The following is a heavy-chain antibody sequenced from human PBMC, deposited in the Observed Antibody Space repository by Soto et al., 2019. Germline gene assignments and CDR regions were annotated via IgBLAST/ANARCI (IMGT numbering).Heavy chain of an antibody. CDR3: AKSRRTEAEEFTLDY. J-gene: IGHJ4*02. CDR1: GDSINNYY. CDR2: IYYTGST. Sequence: NPSETLSLTCTVSGDSINNYYWSWIRQPPGKRLEWIGYIYYTGSTTYNPSLESRVTMSVNTSKNHSPLKLSSVNAEDTPFYYCAKSRRTEAEEFTLDYWGGETLVTVSS. D-gene: IGHD6-13*01. V-gene: IGHV4-59*01.